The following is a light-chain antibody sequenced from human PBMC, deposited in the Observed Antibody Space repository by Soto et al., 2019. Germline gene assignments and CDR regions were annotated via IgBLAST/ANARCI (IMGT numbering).Light chain of an antibody. V-gene: IGLV1-36*01. CDR3: AVWDDSLNGYV. Sequence: QSVLTQPPSVSDAPRQRVTISCSGSSSNIGKNAVNWYQQLPGKAPKLLIYYDDLLPSGVSDRFSASKSGTSASLAISGLQSEDEADYYCAVWDDSLNGYVFGTGTKLTVL. J-gene: IGLJ1*01. CDR1: SSNIGKNA. CDR2: YDD.